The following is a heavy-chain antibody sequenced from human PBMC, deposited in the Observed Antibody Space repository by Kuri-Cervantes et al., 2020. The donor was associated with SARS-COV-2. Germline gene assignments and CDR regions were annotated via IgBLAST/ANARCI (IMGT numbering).Heavy chain of an antibody. CDR3: ARGGLGGQLVDGMDV. CDR2: ISSSSSYI. D-gene: IGHD6-6*01. J-gene: IGHJ6*02. V-gene: IGHV3-21*01. Sequence: GGSLRLSCAASGFTFSSYSMNWVRQAPGKGLEWVSSISSSSSYIYYADSVKGRFTISRDNAKNSLYLQMNSLRAEDTAVYYCARGGLGGQLVDGMDVWGQGTTVTVSS. CDR1: GFTFSSYS.